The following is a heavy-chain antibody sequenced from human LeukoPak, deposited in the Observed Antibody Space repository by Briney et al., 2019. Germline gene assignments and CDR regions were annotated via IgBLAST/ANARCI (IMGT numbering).Heavy chain of an antibody. V-gene: IGHV3-53*04. D-gene: IGHD1-26*01. CDR2: IYSGGST. J-gene: IGHJ4*02. CDR3: ARDRGSY. Sequence: PGGSLRLSCAASGFTLSTFWMSWVRQAPGKGLEWVSVIYSGGSTYYADSVKGRFTISRHNSKNTLYLQMNSLRAEDTAVYYCARDRGSYWGQGTLVTVSS. CDR1: GFTLSTFW.